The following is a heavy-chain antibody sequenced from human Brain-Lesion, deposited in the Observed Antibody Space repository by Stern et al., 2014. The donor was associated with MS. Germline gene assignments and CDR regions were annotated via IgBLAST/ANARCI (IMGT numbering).Heavy chain of an antibody. CDR2: IIPILGVA. CDR3: TTSPYGLDA. V-gene: IGHV1-69*02. J-gene: IGHJ6*02. D-gene: IGHD1-14*01. CDR1: GGTFRSYT. Sequence: VQPGDAGAALTKPGSSVKVSCKASGGTFRSYTVRWVRQATGPGLEWMGKIIPILGVANYAPKFQGRGTITADKLTGTAYMEVTSLRSEDTAIYYCTTSPYGLDAWGQGTTVTVSS.